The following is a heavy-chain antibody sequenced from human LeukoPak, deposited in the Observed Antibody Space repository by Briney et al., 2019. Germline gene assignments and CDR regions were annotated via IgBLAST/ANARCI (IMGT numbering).Heavy chain of an antibody. J-gene: IGHJ6*03. CDR3: ARDQTTVTTMGYMDV. CDR1: GFTFSSYA. CDR2: ISYDGSNK. Sequence: PGGSLRLSCAASGFTFSSYAMHWVRQAPGKGLEWVAVISYDGSNKYYADSVKGRFTISRDNSKNTLYLQMNSLRAEDTAVYYCARDQTTVTTMGYMDVWGKGTTVTVSS. D-gene: IGHD4-11*01. V-gene: IGHV3-30*01.